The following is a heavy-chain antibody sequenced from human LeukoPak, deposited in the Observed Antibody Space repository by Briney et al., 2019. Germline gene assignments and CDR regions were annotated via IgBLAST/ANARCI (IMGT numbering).Heavy chain of an antibody. CDR1: GDSVSSNSVT. V-gene: IGHV6-1*01. J-gene: IGHJ5*02. CDR3: ARRLTQYDCFDP. Sequence: SQTLSLTCAISGDSVSSNSVTWNWIRQSPSRGLEWLGRTYYRSTWYNDYAVSVRGRITVNPDTSKNQFSLHLNSVTPEDTAVYYCARRLTQYDCFDPWGQGIMVTVSS. D-gene: IGHD2-2*01. CDR2: TYYRSTWYN.